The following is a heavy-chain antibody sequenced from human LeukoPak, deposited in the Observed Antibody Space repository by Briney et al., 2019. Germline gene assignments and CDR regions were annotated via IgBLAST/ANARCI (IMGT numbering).Heavy chain of an antibody. Sequence: ASLKVSCMASGYTFTSYAMHWVRQAPGQGLEWMGWITPSGGTNYTLQFQGRVAIPRATTITKAYTYLRRLTSDATAVFYFAGDRYGDGFAHFDYWGQGALVTVSS. J-gene: IGHJ4*02. CDR1: GYTFTSYA. CDR2: ITPSGGT. CDR3: AGDRYGDGFAHFDY. V-gene: IGHV1-2*02. D-gene: IGHD5-24*01.